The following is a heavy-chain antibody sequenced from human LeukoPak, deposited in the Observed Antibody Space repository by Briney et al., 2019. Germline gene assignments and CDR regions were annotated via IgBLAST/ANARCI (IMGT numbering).Heavy chain of an antibody. CDR3: ASAGGDSRSPLPFYY. D-gene: IGHD6-6*01. CDR1: GFTFGSYW. V-gene: IGHV3-7*03. CDR2: IKQDGSEK. Sequence: GGSLRLSCAASGFTFGSYWMSWVRQAPGKGLEWVANIKQDGSEKYYVDSVKGRFTISRDNAENSLSLQMNSLRAEDTAVYYCASAGGDSRSPLPFYYWGQGTLVTVSS. J-gene: IGHJ4*02.